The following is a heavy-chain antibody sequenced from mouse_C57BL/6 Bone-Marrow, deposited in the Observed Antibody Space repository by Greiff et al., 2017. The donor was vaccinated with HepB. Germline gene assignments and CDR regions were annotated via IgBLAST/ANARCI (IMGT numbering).Heavy chain of an antibody. CDR3: ASLDYYAMDY. V-gene: IGHV5-6*01. CDR1: GFTFSSYG. Sequence: DVQLVESGGDLVKPGGSLKLSCAASGFTFSSYGMSWVRQTPDKRLEWVATISSGGSYTYYPDSVKGRFTISRDNAKNTLYLQMSSLKSEDTAMYYCASLDYYAMDYWGQGTSVTVSS. CDR2: ISSGGSYT. J-gene: IGHJ4*01.